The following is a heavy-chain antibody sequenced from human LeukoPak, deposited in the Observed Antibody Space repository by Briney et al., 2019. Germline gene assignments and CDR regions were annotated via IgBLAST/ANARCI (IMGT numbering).Heavy chain of an antibody. CDR2: IYPGDYET. CDR3: AIPPGYCGNDCTFDH. CDR1: GYSFSNYW. V-gene: IGHV5-51*01. Sequence: GESLKISCEGSGYSFSNYWIGWVRQMPGKGLEWMGIIYPGDYETRYSPSFQGLVTISVDKSISTAYLQWSSLKASDTAMYYCAIPPGYCGNDCTFDHWGQGTLVTVSS. J-gene: IGHJ4*02. D-gene: IGHD2-21*02.